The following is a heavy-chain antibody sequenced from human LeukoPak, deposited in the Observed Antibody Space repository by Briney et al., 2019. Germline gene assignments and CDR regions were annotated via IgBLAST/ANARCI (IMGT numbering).Heavy chain of an antibody. D-gene: IGHD3-16*01. CDR3: ARELQDLPWAFDY. V-gene: IGHV1-46*01. CDR1: GYTFTSYY. Sequence: ASVTVSCTASGYTFTSYYMHWVRQAPGQGLEWMGIINPSGGSTSYAQKFQGRVTMTRDTSTSTVYMELSSLRSEDTAVYYCARELQDLPWAFDYWGQGTLVTVSS. CDR2: INPSGGST. J-gene: IGHJ4*02.